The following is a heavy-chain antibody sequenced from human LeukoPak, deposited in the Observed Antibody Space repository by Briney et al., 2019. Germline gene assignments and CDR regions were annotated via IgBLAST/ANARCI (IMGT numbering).Heavy chain of an antibody. CDR1: GYRFGSHW. CDR3: ARDQCFSGYCHAFDS. V-gene: IGHV3-74*01. CDR2: INNEGSST. D-gene: IGHD3-22*01. J-gene: IGHJ3*01. Sequence: GGSLRLSCAASGYRFGSHWMHWVRQGPGKGLVWVSRINNEGSSTSYADSVKGRFTISRDNAKNTLYLQMNSLRAEDTATYYCARDQCFSGYCHAFDSWGRGTMVTVSS.